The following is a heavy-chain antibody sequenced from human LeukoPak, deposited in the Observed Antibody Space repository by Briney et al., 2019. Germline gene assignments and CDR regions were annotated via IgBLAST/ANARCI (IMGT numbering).Heavy chain of an antibody. CDR3: ARGPYYYDSSGYYGLSH. Sequence: SETLSLTCAVYGGSFSGYYWSWIRQPPGKGLEWIGEINHSGGTNYNPSLKSRVTISVDTSKNQFSLKLSSVTAADTAVYYCARGPYYYDSSGYYGLSHWGQGTLVTVSS. D-gene: IGHD3-22*01. V-gene: IGHV4-34*01. J-gene: IGHJ1*01. CDR1: GGSFSGYY. CDR2: INHSGGT.